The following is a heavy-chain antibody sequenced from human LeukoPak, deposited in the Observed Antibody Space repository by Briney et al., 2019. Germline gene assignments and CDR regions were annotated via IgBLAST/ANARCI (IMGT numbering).Heavy chain of an antibody. J-gene: IGHJ5*02. Sequence: AGGSLRLSCAASGFTFSSYAMSWVRQAPGKGLEWVSVISGSGGSTYYADSVKGRFTISRDNSKNTLYLQMNSLRAEDTAVYYCAKVLTTVTYNWFDPWGQGTLVTVSS. V-gene: IGHV3-23*01. CDR1: GFTFSSYA. D-gene: IGHD4-17*01. CDR2: ISGSGGST. CDR3: AKVLTTVTYNWFDP.